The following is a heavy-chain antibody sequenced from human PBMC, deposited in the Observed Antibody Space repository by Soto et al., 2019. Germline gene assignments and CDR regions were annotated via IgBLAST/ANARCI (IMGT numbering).Heavy chain of an antibody. CDR1: GYTFSNDG. CDR2: ISVYNGNT. J-gene: IGHJ6*02. V-gene: IGHV1-18*01. Sequence: QVQLVQSGAEVRRPGASVKVSCKASGYTFSNDGINWVRQAPGQGLEWMGWISVYNGNTEYAQNYQGRVTMTTDTSTSTAYMELRRLRSDDTAVYSCARGAPTSADYYYGMDVWRLRTPVTVPS. CDR3: ARGAPTSADYYYGMDV.